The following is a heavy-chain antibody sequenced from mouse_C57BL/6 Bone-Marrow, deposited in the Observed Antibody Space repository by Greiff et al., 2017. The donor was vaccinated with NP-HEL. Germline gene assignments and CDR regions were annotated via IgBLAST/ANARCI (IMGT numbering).Heavy chain of an antibody. CDR1: GYTFTSYW. CDR2: IYPSDSET. V-gene: IGHV1-61*01. CDR3: CAGARSGTGFAY. D-gene: IGHD3-3*01. J-gene: IGHJ3*01. Sequence: QVQLQQPGAELVRPGSSVKLSCKASGYTFTSYWMDWVKQRPGQGLEWIGNIYPSDSETHYNQKFKDKATLTVDKSSSTAYMQLSSLTSEDSAVYYCCAGARSGTGFAYWGQGTLVTVSA.